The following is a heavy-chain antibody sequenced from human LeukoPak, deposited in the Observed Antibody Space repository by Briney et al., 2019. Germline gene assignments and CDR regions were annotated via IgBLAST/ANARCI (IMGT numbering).Heavy chain of an antibody. J-gene: IGHJ6*02. CDR3: AKVPYSDYGSGRPPFMDV. CDR1: GFTVSSNS. V-gene: IGHV3-20*04. D-gene: IGHD3-10*01. Sequence: PGGSLRLSCAASGFTVSSNSMSWVRQAPGKGLEWVCDINWNGAWTGYADSVKGRFTISRDNAKNSLYLQMNSLRAEDTAIHYCAKVPYSDYGSGRPPFMDVWGQGTTVAVSS. CDR2: INWNGAWT.